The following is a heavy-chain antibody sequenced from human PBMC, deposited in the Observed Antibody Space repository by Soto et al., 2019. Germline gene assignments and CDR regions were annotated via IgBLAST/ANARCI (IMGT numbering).Heavy chain of an antibody. CDR2: IYYTGTT. CDR3: ATDHRLDTGRGGYYYYAMDV. J-gene: IGHJ6*02. CDR1: GGSLSGGEYY. V-gene: IGHV4-30-4*01. Sequence: ESLSLRCTGSGGSLSGGEYYWSWVRQHPGKGPEWIGYIYYTGTTYYNPSLKSRVTISLDMSKNQFSVSLTSVTASDTAVYYCATDHRLDTGRGGYYYYAMDVRGQGRSVTVSS. D-gene: IGHD2-2*02.